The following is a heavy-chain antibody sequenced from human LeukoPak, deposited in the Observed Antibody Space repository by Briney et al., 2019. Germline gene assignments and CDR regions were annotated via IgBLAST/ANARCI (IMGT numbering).Heavy chain of an antibody. J-gene: IGHJ4*02. Sequence: PGGSLRLSCVASGFSFNNYAMNWVRQAPGKGLEWVSLIIGSSGSTFYADSVKGRFTISRDKSKNTLYLQMNSLRAEDTAVYYCVKGAYDYIEIAYFDYWGQGSLVTVSS. CDR1: GFSFNNYA. CDR2: IIGSSGST. D-gene: IGHD5-12*01. V-gene: IGHV3-23*01. CDR3: VKGAYDYIEIAYFDY.